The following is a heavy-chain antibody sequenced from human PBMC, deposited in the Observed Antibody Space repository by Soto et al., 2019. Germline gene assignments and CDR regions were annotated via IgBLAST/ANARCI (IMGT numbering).Heavy chain of an antibody. V-gene: IGHV4-4*02. CDR3: ARCYGSGSSYYYYSGMDV. Sequence: NPSDTLSLTSAVSGGSISIRNWGGWVRQPPGKGLEWIGEIYHSGSTNYNPSLKSRVTISVDKSKNQFSLKLSSVTAADTAVYYCARCYGSGSSYYYYSGMDVWGQGTTVTVYS. D-gene: IGHD3-10*01. CDR1: GGSISIRNW. J-gene: IGHJ6*02. CDR2: IYHSGST.